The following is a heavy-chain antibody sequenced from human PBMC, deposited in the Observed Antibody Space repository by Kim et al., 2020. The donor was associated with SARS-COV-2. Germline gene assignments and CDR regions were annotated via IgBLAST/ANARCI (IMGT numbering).Heavy chain of an antibody. J-gene: IGHJ4*02. D-gene: IGHD1-1*01. CDR2: AYYRSKWLN. CDR3: ARGKSTTVSAFHF. Sequence: SQTLSLTCAISGDSVSNNSAAWNWIRQSPSRGIEWLGRAYYRSKWLNDYAVAVKSRITINPETSKNQFSLQVNSVTPEDTAVYYCARGKSTTVSAFHFWGQGTLVTVSS. CDR1: GDSVSNNSAA. V-gene: IGHV6-1*01.